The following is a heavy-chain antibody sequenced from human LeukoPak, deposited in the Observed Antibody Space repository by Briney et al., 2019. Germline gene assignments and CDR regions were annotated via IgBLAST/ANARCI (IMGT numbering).Heavy chain of an antibody. Sequence: PGGSLRLSCAASGFTFSTYGMHWVGQAPGRGLEGVATISNEENTKYYADSVRGRLTLSRDNSKNTLYLQINSLRPDDAAVYYRARGPSGYHNPGGQGTLVTVSS. J-gene: IGHJ4*02. CDR1: GFTFSTYG. CDR2: ISNEENTK. V-gene: IGHV3-30*03. D-gene: IGHD5-12*01. CDR3: ARGPSGYHNP.